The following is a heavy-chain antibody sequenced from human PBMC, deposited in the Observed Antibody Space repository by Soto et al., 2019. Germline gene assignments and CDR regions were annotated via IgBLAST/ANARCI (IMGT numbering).Heavy chain of an antibody. CDR1: GFTFSSYS. CDR2: ISSSSSYI. Sequence: EVQLVESGGGLVKPGGSLRLSCAASGFTFSSYSMKWVRQAPGKGLEWVSSISSSSSYIYYADSVKGRFTISRDNAKNSLYLQMNSLRAEDTAVYYCARDGASIAARHGTYYYYGMDVWGQGTTVTVSS. D-gene: IGHD6-6*01. CDR3: ARDGASIAARHGTYYYYGMDV. V-gene: IGHV3-21*01. J-gene: IGHJ6*02.